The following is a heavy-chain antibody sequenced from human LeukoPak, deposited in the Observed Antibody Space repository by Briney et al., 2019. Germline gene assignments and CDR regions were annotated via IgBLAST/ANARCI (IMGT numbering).Heavy chain of an antibody. D-gene: IGHD6-19*01. Sequence: GASVKVSCKASGYTFTKYPMNWLRQAPGQGLEWMGWINPDSGGTNYAQKFQGRVTMTRDTSIRTAYMELSRLRSDDTAVYYCARVLFYSSGNKSNRVDYWGQGTLVTVSS. CDR3: ARVLFYSSGNKSNRVDY. CDR2: INPDSGGT. V-gene: IGHV1-2*02. J-gene: IGHJ4*02. CDR1: GYTFTKYP.